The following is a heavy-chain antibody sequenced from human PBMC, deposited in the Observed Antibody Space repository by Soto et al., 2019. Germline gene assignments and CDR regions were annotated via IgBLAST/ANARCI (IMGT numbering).Heavy chain of an antibody. CDR1: GFTFSSYA. V-gene: IGHV3-23*01. CDR3: AKALADVDIVATIAQGFDY. J-gene: IGHJ4*02. D-gene: IGHD5-12*01. Sequence: GGSLRLSCAASGFTFSSYAMSWVRQAPGKGLEWVSAISGSGGSTYYADSVKGRFTISRDNSKNTLYLQMNSLRAEDTAVYYCAKALADVDIVATIAQGFDYWGQGTLVTVSS. CDR2: ISGSGGST.